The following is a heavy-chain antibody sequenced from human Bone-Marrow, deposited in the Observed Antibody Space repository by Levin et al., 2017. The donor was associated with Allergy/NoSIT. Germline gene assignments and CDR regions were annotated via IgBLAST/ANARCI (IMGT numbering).Heavy chain of an antibody. J-gene: IGHJ4*02. CDR3: ARQTLVVSPNNS. V-gene: IGHV5-51*01. CDR1: GDRFTTNW. D-gene: IGHD2-8*02. CDR2: IRPADSDA. Sequence: GESLKISCKGSGDRFTTNWIAWVRQMPGKGLEWMGIIRPADSDARYNPSFRGQVTISADKSINTVYLQWDSLKASDSATYYCARQTLVVSPNNSWGQGTLVTVSP.